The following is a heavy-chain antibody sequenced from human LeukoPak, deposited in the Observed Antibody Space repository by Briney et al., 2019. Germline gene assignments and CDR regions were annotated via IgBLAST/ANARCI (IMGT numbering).Heavy chain of an antibody. V-gene: IGHV3-30-3*01. D-gene: IGHD6-13*01. Sequence: GGSLRLSCAASGFTFSSCAMHWVRQTPGDGLEWVGFTPFDGGLQYYADSVMGRFTISRDNSKNMLYLQMNGLRIEDTAIYYCAKDTTDVAAAGGGMDVWGQGTSVTVSS. CDR1: GFTFSSCA. CDR2: TPFDGGLQ. J-gene: IGHJ6*02. CDR3: AKDTTDVAAAGGGMDV.